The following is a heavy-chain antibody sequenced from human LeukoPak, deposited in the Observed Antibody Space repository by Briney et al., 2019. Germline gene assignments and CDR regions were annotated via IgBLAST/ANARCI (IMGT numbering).Heavy chain of an antibody. J-gene: IGHJ5*02. CDR1: GYTFTSCY. CDR3: ARARFGGGNWFDP. CDR2: INPSGGST. V-gene: IGHV1-46*01. Sequence: ASVKVPCKASGYTFTSCYMHWVRQAPGQGLEWMGIINPSGGSTSYAQKFQGRVTMTRDTSTSTVYMELSSLRSEDTAVYYCARARFGGGNWFDPWGQGTLVTVSS. D-gene: IGHD3-10*01.